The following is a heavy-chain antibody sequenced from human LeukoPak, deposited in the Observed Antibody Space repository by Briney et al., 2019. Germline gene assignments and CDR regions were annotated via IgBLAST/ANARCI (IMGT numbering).Heavy chain of an antibody. CDR2: INWNGGST. Sequence: GGSLRLSCAAPGFTFDDYGMSWVRQAPGKGLEWVSGINWNGGSTGYADSVKGRFTISRDNAKNSLYLQMNSLRAEDTALYYCARAPTYYDFWSGYYEPRYYFDYWGQGTLVTVSS. V-gene: IGHV3-20*04. D-gene: IGHD3-3*01. CDR3: ARAPTYYDFWSGYYEPRYYFDY. J-gene: IGHJ4*02. CDR1: GFTFDDYG.